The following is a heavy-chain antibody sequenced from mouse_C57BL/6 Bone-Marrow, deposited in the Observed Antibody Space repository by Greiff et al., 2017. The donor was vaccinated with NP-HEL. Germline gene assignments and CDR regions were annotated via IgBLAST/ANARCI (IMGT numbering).Heavy chain of an antibody. Sequence: EVKVVESGGGLVKPGGSLKLSCAASGFTFSDYGMHWVRQAPEKGLEWVAYISSGSSTIYYADTVKGRFTISRDNAKNTLFLQMTSLRSEDTAMYYCARDHYYGSSYEFAYWGQGTLVTVSA. V-gene: IGHV5-17*01. D-gene: IGHD1-1*01. CDR2: ISSGSSTI. CDR1: GFTFSDYG. CDR3: ARDHYYGSSYEFAY. J-gene: IGHJ3*01.